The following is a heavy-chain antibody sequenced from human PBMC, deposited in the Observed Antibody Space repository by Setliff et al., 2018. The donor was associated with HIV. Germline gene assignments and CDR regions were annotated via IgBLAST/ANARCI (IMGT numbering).Heavy chain of an antibody. Sequence: PSETLSLPCAVYGGSFSGYYWSWIRQPPGKGLEWIGEINHSGSTNYDPSLKSRVTISVDTSKNQFSLKLSSVTAADTAVYYCARDKVIDDAFDIWGQGTMVTVSS. J-gene: IGHJ3*02. V-gene: IGHV4-34*01. CDR1: GGSFSGYY. CDR2: INHSGST. CDR3: ARDKVIDDAFDI. D-gene: IGHD3-9*01.